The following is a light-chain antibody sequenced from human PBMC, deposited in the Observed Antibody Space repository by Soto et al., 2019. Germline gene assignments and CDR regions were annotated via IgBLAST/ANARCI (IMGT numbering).Light chain of an antibody. J-gene: IGKJ3*01. CDR2: GAS. V-gene: IGKV3-20*01. CDR3: QQFASSPGFT. CDR1: QTINNRN. Sequence: IVLTQSPGTLSLSPGERATLSCRASQTINNRNLAWYQQKPGQAPRLLIYGASSRATGIPDRFSGSGSGTDFTLTISRLEPEDFAVYYCQQFASSPGFTFGPGTKVDMK.